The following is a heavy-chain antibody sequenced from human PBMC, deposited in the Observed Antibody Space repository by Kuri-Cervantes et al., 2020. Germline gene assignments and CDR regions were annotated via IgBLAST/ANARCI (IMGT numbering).Heavy chain of an antibody. CDR3: ARGIEAGAVDY. Sequence: SVKVSCKASGGTFSSYAISRVRQAPGQGLEWMGGIVPIFGTANYAQKFQGRVTITADESTSTAYMELSSLRSEDTAVYYCARGIEAGAVDYWGQGTLVTVSS. D-gene: IGHD2-15*01. V-gene: IGHV1-69*13. CDR1: GGTFSSYA. J-gene: IGHJ4*02. CDR2: IVPIFGTA.